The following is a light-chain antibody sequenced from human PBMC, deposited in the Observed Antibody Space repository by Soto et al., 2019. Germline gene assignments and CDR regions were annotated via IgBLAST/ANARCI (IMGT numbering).Light chain of an antibody. Sequence: QSALTQLPSASGSPGQSVTISCTGTSSDVGGYNFVSWYQQHPGKAPKLIIYEVTKRPSGVPDRFSGSKSGNTASLTVSGLQAEDEADYYCSSYSGTNNYVFGTGTKVTVL. CDR3: SSYSGTNNYV. V-gene: IGLV2-8*01. CDR1: SSDVGGYNF. CDR2: EVT. J-gene: IGLJ1*01.